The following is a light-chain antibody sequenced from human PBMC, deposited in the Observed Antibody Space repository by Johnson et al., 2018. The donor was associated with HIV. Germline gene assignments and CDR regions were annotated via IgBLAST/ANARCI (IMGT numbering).Light chain of an antibody. J-gene: IGLJ1*01. CDR2: ENN. V-gene: IGLV1-51*02. Sequence: QSVLTQPPSVSAAPGQKVTISCSGSSSNIGNNYVSWYQQLPGTAPKLLIYENNKRPSWIPDRFSGSKSGTSATLGITGLQTGDEADYYCGTWDSSLSLYVCGTGTKVTVL. CDR3: GTWDSSLSLYV. CDR1: SSNIGNNY.